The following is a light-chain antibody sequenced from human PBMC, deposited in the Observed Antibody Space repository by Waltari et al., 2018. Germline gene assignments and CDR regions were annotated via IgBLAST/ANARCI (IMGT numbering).Light chain of an antibody. Sequence: QSALTRPPSASGSPGQSVTISCSGSSRDVGSYIHVSWYQQHPGKAPRLIIYEVNKRPSGVPDRCSGSKSGNTASLTVSGLQSEDEAVYFCSSYTGIRSVIFGGGTHLSVL. CDR1: SRDVGSYIH. CDR3: SSYTGIRSVI. CDR2: EVN. J-gene: IGLJ2*01. V-gene: IGLV2-8*01.